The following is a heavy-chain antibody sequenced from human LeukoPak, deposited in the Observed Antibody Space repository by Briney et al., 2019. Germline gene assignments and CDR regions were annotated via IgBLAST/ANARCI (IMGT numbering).Heavy chain of an antibody. Sequence: GASLTVSCKASGGTFSSYTFSWVRQAPGQGLAWMGGIIPIFGTANYAQKFQGRVPITADESTSTAYMELSILRSDDSAVYYCASPSHITMHPGANHHWAQETLVSVSS. V-gene: IGHV1-69*01. D-gene: IGHD3-3*01. CDR2: IIPIFGTA. CDR1: GGTFSSYT. J-gene: IGHJ5*02. CDR3: ASPSHITMHPGANHH.